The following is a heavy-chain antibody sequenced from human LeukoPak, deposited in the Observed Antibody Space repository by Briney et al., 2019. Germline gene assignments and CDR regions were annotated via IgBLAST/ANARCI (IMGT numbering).Heavy chain of an antibody. V-gene: IGHV3-7*01. CDR1: GLSVSMYW. D-gene: IGHD3-3*01. J-gene: IGHJ4*02. Sequence: GGSLRLSWAASGLSVSMYWMSWVRQPGRKWLEWLANIKQDGSENTYVDSVKGRFTISRDNAKNSLYLQMNCLRAEDTAVYYCARDLCITIFGVVIIYDYGGQGTLATVSS. CDR2: IKQDGSEN. CDR3: ARDLCITIFGVVIIYDY.